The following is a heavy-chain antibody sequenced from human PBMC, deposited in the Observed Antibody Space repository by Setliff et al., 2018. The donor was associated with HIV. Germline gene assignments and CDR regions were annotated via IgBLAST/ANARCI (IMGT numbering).Heavy chain of an antibody. V-gene: IGHV4-34*01. CDR1: GVSISNYY. CDR2: INHSGST. CDR3: ATKPMIRGKPFDN. Sequence: SETLSLTCEVSGVSISNYYWIWIRQFPGKGLEWIGEINHSGSTNYNPSLKSRVTILVDTSKNQFYLKLSSVTAADTAVYYCATKPMIRGKPFDNWGQGTLVTVSS. D-gene: IGHD3-10*01. J-gene: IGHJ4*02.